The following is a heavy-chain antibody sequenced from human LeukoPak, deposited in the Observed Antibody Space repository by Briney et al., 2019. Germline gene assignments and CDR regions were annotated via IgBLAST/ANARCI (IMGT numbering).Heavy chain of an antibody. Sequence: SVKVSCKASGGTFSSYAISWVRQAPGQGLEWMGRIIPILGIANYAQKFQGRVTITADKSTSTAYMELSSLRSEDTAVYYCASPDRSGQGAFDYWGQGTLVTVSA. V-gene: IGHV1-69*04. J-gene: IGHJ4*02. CDR2: IIPILGIA. D-gene: IGHD6-25*01. CDR1: GGTFSSYA. CDR3: ASPDRSGQGAFDY.